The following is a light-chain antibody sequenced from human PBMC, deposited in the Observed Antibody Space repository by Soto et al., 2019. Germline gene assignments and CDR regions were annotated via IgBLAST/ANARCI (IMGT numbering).Light chain of an antibody. V-gene: IGLV1-44*01. CDR1: TSNIGSNV. CDR2: NNS. Sequence: QSVLAQPPSASGTPGQRVIIACSGSTSNIGSNVVSWYQQVPGAAPRVLIYNNSQRPSGVPVRFSGSKSGTSASLAISGLQSEDVADYYCAAWDDSLNGYVFGTGTKLTVL. J-gene: IGLJ1*01. CDR3: AAWDDSLNGYV.